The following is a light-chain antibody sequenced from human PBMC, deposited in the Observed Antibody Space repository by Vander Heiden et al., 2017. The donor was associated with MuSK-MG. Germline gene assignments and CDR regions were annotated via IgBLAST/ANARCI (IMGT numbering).Light chain of an antibody. V-gene: IGLV3-21*02. CDR3: QVWDSSRGV. CDR2: DDS. Sequence: SHVMIQPRSDSGAPGQTARITCGGNNIGSKSVHRYQQKPGQAPVLVVYDDSDRPSGIPERFSGYNSGNTATLTISRVEAGDDADYYCQVWDSSRGVFGGGTKLTVL. J-gene: IGLJ2*01. CDR1: NIGSKS.